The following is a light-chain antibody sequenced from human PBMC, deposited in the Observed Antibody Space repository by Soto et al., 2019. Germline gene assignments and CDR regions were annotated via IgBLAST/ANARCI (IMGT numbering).Light chain of an antibody. V-gene: IGKV3-11*01. CDR1: QSVSSY. CDR2: DAS. CDR3: QQRSNWPPWT. Sequence: EIVLTQSPATLSLSPGERATLSCRASQSVSSYLAWYQQKPGQAPRLLIYDASNRATGIPDRFSGSGSGTDFTLTIRSLEPEDFAVYYCQQRSNWPPWTFGQGTKVEIK. J-gene: IGKJ1*01.